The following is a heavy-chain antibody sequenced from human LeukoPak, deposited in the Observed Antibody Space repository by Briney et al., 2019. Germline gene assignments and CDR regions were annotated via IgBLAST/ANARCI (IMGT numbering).Heavy chain of an antibody. J-gene: IGHJ4*02. D-gene: IGHD2-15*01. V-gene: IGHV3-23*02. Sequence: GGSLRLSCAASGFTFSTYAMSWVRQTPGKGLEWVSTITGNGGATYHIDPVKGRFTISRDNSKNTLYLQMNNPRVEDTDIYHCAKTHLRFCSGVRCYSFDTWGEGALVTVS. CDR3: AKTHLRFCSGVRCYSFDT. CDR1: GFTFSTYA. CDR2: ITGNGGAT.